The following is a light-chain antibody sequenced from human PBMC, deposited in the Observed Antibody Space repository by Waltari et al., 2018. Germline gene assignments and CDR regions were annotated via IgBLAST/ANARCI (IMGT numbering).Light chain of an antibody. V-gene: IGLV4-69*01. CDR1: SGHSNNA. Sequence: QVVLTQSPSASASLGASVKLTCTLSSGHSNNAIAWHQQQPEKGPRYLMRLISDGTHNKGDGTPVRFSGSSSGAERYLSCSSLQSEDEADYYCQTWGTDFHTFGGGTRLTVL. CDR2: LISDGTH. CDR3: QTWGTDFHT. J-gene: IGLJ2*01.